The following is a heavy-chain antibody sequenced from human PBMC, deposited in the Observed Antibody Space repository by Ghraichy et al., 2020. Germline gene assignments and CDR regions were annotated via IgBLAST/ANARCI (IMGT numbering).Heavy chain of an antibody. CDR2: IYYTGST. CDR1: GGSISSYY. J-gene: IGHJ2*01. V-gene: IGHV4-59*01. CDR3: ARVRAHSSVLYATVYYFDL. D-gene: IGHD6-25*01. Sequence: SETLSLTCTVSGGSISSYYWSWIRQPPGKGLEWIGYIYYTGSTNYNPALKSRVTISADTSKNQFSLKLSSVTTADTAVYYCARVRAHSSVLYATVYYFDLWGRGALVTVSS.